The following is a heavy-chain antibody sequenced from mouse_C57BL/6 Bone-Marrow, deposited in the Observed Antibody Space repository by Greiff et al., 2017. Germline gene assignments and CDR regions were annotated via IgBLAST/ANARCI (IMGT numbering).Heavy chain of an antibody. Sequence: VQLQQSGPELVKPGASVKISCKASGYAFSSSWMNWVKQRPGKGLEWIGRIFPGDGDTNYNGKFKGKATLTADKSSSTAYMQLSSLTSEDSAVYFCARGGITTVVEDYWGQGTTLTVSS. D-gene: IGHD1-1*01. CDR3: ARGGITTVVEDY. CDR2: IFPGDGDT. CDR1: GYAFSSSW. V-gene: IGHV1-82*01. J-gene: IGHJ2*01.